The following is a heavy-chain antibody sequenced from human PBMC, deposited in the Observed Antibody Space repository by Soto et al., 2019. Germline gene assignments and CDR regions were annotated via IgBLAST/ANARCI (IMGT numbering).Heavy chain of an antibody. CDR1: GGTFSSYA. Sequence: SVKVSCKASGGTFSSYAISWVRQAPGQGLEWMGGIIPIFGTANYAQKFQGRVTITADESTSTAYMELSSLRSEDTAVYYCARGGYYDFWSGLGRRDYGMDVWGQGTTVTVSS. CDR3: ARGGYYDFWSGLGRRDYGMDV. J-gene: IGHJ6*02. V-gene: IGHV1-69*13. D-gene: IGHD3-3*01. CDR2: IIPIFGTA.